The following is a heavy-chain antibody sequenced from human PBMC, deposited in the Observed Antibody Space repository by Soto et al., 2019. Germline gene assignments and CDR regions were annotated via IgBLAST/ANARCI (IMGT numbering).Heavy chain of an antibody. CDR3: VRVLKSIGWDNDVFDI. D-gene: IGHD6-19*01. V-gene: IGHV3-74*01. CDR1: GFTFRSYA. Sequence: GGPLRLSCSASGFTFRSYAMSWVRQAPGKGLAWVSRIDTYGSATKYADSVEGRFSISKDNAENTLYLQMNNLRADDTAVYYCVRVLKSIGWDNDVFDIWGQGTMVTVSS. J-gene: IGHJ3*02. CDR2: IDTYGSAT.